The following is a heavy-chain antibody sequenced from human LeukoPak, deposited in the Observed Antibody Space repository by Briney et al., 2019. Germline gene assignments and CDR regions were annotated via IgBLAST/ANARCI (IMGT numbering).Heavy chain of an antibody. D-gene: IGHD2-15*01. Sequence: GGSLRLSCAASGFTVSSNHLSWVRQAPEKGLEWVSVINSGGSTFYADSVKGQFTISRHKSRNTLYLQMNSLRVEDTAVYYYARENFSGWFDPWGQGTLVTVSS. CDR3: ARENFSGWFDP. CDR1: GFTVSSNH. J-gene: IGHJ5*02. V-gene: IGHV3-53*04. CDR2: INSGGST.